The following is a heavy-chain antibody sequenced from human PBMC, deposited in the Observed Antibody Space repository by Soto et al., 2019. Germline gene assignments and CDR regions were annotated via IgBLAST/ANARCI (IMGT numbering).Heavy chain of an antibody. CDR2: LNIAGTI. V-gene: IGHV4-4*07. J-gene: IGHJ2*01. D-gene: IGHD6-13*01. CDR3: ARDRGEYTSSWFWYFSR. CDR1: GASISSFN. Sequence: KPSETLSLTCSVSGASISSFNWNWVRQPAGKGPEWVGRLNIAGTINYNPSLKSRITMSMDTSKNQISLHLRSVTAADTAIYYCARDRGEYTSSWFWYFSRWGHGTLVTVS.